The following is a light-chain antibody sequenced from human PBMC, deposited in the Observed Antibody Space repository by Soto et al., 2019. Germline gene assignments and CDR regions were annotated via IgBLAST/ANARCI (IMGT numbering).Light chain of an antibody. CDR3: QQFNNYPRT. Sequence: DIQVTQSPSFLSASVGDRVTITCRASQGISSYFAWYQQKPGRAPKLLIHSASTLQSGVPSRFSGSGSGTEFTLTISSLQPEDFATYYCQQFNNYPRTFGQGTKLEIK. V-gene: IGKV1-9*01. J-gene: IGKJ2*01. CDR1: QGISSY. CDR2: SAS.